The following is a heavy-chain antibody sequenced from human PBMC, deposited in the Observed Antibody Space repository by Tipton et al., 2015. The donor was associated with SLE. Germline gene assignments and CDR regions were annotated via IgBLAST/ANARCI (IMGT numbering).Heavy chain of an antibody. CDR3: AKEASVVVAPGDS. Sequence: SLRLSCAASGFTFSSYWMSWVRQAPGKGLEWVANIKQDGSEKYYVDSVKGRFTISRDISKNTLYLQMNSLRAEDTAVYYCAKEASVVVAPGDSWGQGTLVTVSS. CDR2: IKQDGSEK. CDR1: GFTFSSYW. D-gene: IGHD3-22*01. V-gene: IGHV3-7*03. J-gene: IGHJ4*02.